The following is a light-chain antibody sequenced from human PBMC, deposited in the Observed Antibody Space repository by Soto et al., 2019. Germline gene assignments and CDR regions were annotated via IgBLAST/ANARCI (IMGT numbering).Light chain of an antibody. Sequence: TVLTQSPGTLSLSPGERATLSCRASQSVSSTYVSWYQQKPGQAPRLLIFGASSRATGIPDRFSGSGSGTDFTLTISRLAAEDFAVYYWQQSANSPVTFGQGTKLEIK. V-gene: IGKV3-20*01. J-gene: IGKJ2*01. CDR2: GAS. CDR1: QSVSSTY. CDR3: QQSANSPVT.